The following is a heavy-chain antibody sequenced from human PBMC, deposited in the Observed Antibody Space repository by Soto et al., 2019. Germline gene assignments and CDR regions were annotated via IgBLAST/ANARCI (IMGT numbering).Heavy chain of an antibody. D-gene: IGHD1-26*01. CDR3: ASEEGGSYYY. CDR1: GYTFTSYG. J-gene: IGHJ4*02. Sequence: QVQLVQSGAEVKKPGASVKVSCKASGYTFTSYGISWVRQAPGQGLEWMGWISAYSGNTNYAQKLQGRVTTTTDTSTRTACMELRSLRSDETAVYYGASEEGGSYYYWGRGSLVTAS. CDR2: ISAYSGNT. V-gene: IGHV1-18*01.